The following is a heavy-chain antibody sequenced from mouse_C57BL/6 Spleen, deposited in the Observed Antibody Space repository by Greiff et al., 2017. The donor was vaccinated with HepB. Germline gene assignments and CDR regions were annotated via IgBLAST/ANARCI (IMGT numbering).Heavy chain of an antibody. Sequence: VQLQQSGPGLVQPSQSLSITCTVSGFSLTSYGVHWVRQSPGKGLEWLGVIWSGGSTDYNAAFISRLSISKDNSKSQVFFKMNSLQADDTAIYYCARGRGLHTSSFDYWGQGTTVTVSS. J-gene: IGHJ2*01. CDR2: IWSGGST. CDR1: GFSLTSYG. CDR3: ARGRGLHTSSFDY. D-gene: IGHD3-3*01. V-gene: IGHV2-2*01.